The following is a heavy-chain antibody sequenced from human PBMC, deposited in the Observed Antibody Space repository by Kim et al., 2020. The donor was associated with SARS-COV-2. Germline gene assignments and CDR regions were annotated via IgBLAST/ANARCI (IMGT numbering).Heavy chain of an antibody. CDR2: INSNSGVT. CDR1: GYIFTAYY. Sequence: ASVKVSCRTSGYIFTAYYIYWLRQAPGQGLEWLGWINSNSGVTEYAQKFQDRVTMTTDTSVRTVYMELNSLRSDDTAVYYCARADPLCSGFPYYFFDHWGQGALVTVSS. CDR3: ARADPLCSGFPYYFFDH. J-gene: IGHJ4*02. D-gene: IGHD6-25*01. V-gene: IGHV1-2*02.